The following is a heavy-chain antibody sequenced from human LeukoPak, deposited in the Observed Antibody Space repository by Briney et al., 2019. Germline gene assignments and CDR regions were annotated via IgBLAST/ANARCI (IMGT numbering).Heavy chain of an antibody. CDR2: IYPGDSDT. V-gene: IGHV5-51*01. D-gene: IGHD5-18*01. CDR1: GYSFNSYW. J-gene: IGHJ3*02. CDR3: ARPREEGTAMGLRAFDI. Sequence: GESLKISCKGSGYSFNSYWIGWVRPMPGKGLEWMGIIYPGDSDTRYSPSFQGQVTISADKSISTAYLQWSSLKASDTAMYYCARPREEGTAMGLRAFDIWGQGTMVTVSS.